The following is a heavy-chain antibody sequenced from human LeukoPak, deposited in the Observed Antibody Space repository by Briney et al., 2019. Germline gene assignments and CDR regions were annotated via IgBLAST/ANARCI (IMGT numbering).Heavy chain of an antibody. CDR2: IIPVFGTS. D-gene: IGHD2-2*02. Sequence: SVKVSCKASGYTFTSYGISWARQAPGQGLEWMGGIIPVFGTSNYAQKFQGRVTITADESTRTAYMELSSLRSEDTAVYYCARVTGGRYCSTTSCYMRGWFDPWGQGTLVTVSS. CDR3: ARVTGGRYCSTTSCYMRGWFDP. V-gene: IGHV1-69*13. J-gene: IGHJ5*02. CDR1: GYTFTSYG.